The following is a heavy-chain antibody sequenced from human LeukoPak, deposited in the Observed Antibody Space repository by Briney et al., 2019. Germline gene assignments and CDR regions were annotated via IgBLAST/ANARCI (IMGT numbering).Heavy chain of an antibody. CDR2: ISAYNGNT. CDR1: GHTFTSYG. V-gene: IGHV1-18*01. D-gene: IGHD3-22*01. Sequence: GASVKVSCKASGHTFTSYGISWVRQAPGQGLEWMGWISAYNGNTNYAQKLQGRVTMTTDTSTSTAYMELRSLRSDDTAVYYCARVGITMIVVVIPPDYWGQGTLVTVSS. CDR3: ARVGITMIVVVIPPDY. J-gene: IGHJ4*02.